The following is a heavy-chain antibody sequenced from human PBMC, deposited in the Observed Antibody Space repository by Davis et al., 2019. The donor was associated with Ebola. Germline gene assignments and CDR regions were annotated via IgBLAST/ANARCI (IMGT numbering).Heavy chain of an antibody. J-gene: IGHJ5*01. V-gene: IGHV3-7*03. D-gene: IGHD6-25*01. CDR2: INQDGSQI. CDR1: GFSFSSYW. Sequence: PGGPLRLSCAASGFSFSSYWMSWVRQAPGKGLEWVANINQDGSQINYVDSVRGRFTISRDNAKNALYLQMNSLRVEDTAVYYCVKDRSSVAAVGYNWFDSWGRGTLVTVSS. CDR3: VKDRSSVAAVGYNWFDS.